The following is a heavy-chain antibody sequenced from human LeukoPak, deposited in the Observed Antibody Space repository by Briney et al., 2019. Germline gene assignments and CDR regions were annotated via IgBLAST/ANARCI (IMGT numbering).Heavy chain of an antibody. J-gene: IGHJ4*02. D-gene: IGHD6-25*01. CDR2: IWPDGSKK. CDR1: GFTFSTYA. CDR3: AKISSSAESNFDY. V-gene: IGHV3-30*02. Sequence: PGGSLLLSCAASGFTFSTYALHWVRQAPGKGLEWVAFIWPDGSKKYYADSVKGRFAISRENSKNTVYLQMNDLRPEDTALYFCAKISSSAESNFDYWGQGTLLTVSS.